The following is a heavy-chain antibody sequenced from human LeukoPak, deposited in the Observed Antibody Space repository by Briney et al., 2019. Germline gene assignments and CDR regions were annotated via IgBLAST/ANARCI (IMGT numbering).Heavy chain of an antibody. J-gene: IGHJ4*02. V-gene: IGHV6-1*01. CDR2: TYYRSKWYN. D-gene: IGHD3-10*01. Sequence: QTLSLTCALSGDSLSSNSAAWNWVRQSPSRGLEWLGRTYYRSKWYNDYAASVKSRITINPDTSKNQFSLQLNSVTPEDTAVYYCAAYLWFGELYFDYWGQGTLVTVSS. CDR1: GDSLSSNSAA. CDR3: AAYLWFGELYFDY.